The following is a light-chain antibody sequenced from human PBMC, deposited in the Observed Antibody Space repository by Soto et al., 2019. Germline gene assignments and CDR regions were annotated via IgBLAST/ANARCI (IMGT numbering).Light chain of an antibody. CDR3: GAWYSRLSVFYV. V-gene: IGLV1-51*01. J-gene: IGLJ1*01. Sequence: QSVLTQPPSVSAAPGQKVTISCSGSSSNIGNNYVSWYQQLPGTAPQLLIYDNNKRPSGIPDRFSGSKSGTSATLGITGLQTGDEADYYCGAWYSRLSVFYVFGTGTKVTVL. CDR1: SSNIGNNY. CDR2: DNN.